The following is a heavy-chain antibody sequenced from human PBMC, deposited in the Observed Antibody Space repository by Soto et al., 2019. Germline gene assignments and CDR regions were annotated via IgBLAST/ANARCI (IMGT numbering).Heavy chain of an antibody. D-gene: IGHD6-6*01. CDR2: ISAYNGNT. CDR3: ASSSSSSGADYYFDY. J-gene: IGHJ4*02. CDR1: GYTFTSYG. Sequence: ASVKVSCKASGYTFTSYGISWVRQAPGQGLEWMGWISAYNGNTNYAQKLQGRVTMTTDTSTSTAYMELRSLRSDDAAVYYCASSSSSSGADYYFDYWGQGTLVTVSS. V-gene: IGHV1-18*01.